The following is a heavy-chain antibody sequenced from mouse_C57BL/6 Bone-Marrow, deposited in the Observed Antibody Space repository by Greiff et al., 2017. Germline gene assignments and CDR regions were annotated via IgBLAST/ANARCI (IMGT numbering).Heavy chain of an antibody. Sequence: QVQLQQPGAELVKPGASVKLSCKASGYTFTSYWMHWVKQRPGQGLEWIGMIHPSSGSTNYNEKFKSKATLTVDKSSSTAYMQLSSLTSEDSAVYYCARSYDSNCYAMDYWGQGTSVTVSS. V-gene: IGHV1-64*01. CDR2: IHPSSGST. CDR3: ARSYDSNCYAMDY. J-gene: IGHJ4*01. D-gene: IGHD2-5*01. CDR1: GYTFTSYW.